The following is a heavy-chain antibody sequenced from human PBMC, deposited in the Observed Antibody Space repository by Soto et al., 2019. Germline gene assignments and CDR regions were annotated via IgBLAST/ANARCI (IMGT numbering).Heavy chain of an antibody. J-gene: IGHJ4*02. V-gene: IGHV4-30-4*01. CDR3: ARACRDSSVYYYRVGYYFDY. CDR2: IYYSGST. D-gene: IGHD3-22*01. CDR1: GGSISSGDYY. Sequence: QVQLQESGPGLVKPSQTLSLTCTVSGGSISSGDYYWSWIRQPPGKGLEWIGYIYYSGSTYYNPSLKSRVTISVDTSKNQFSLKLSSVTAADTAVYYCARACRDSSVYYYRVGYYFDYWGQGTLVTVSS.